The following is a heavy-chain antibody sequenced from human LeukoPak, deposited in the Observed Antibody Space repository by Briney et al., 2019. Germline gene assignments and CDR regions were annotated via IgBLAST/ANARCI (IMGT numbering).Heavy chain of an antibody. CDR1: GFTFSSYW. Sequence: GGSLRLSCAASGFTFSSYWMSWVRQAPGKGLEWVANIKQDGSEKYYVDSVKGRFTTSRDNAKNSLYLQMNSLRAEDTAVYYCARGIVVVTAILFDYWGQGTLVTVSS. CDR3: ARGIVVVTAILFDY. CDR2: IKQDGSEK. D-gene: IGHD2-21*02. J-gene: IGHJ4*02. V-gene: IGHV3-7*01.